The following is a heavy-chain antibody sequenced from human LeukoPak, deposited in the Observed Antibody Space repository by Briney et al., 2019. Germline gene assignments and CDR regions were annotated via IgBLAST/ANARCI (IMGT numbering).Heavy chain of an antibody. Sequence: ASVKVSCKASGYTFTGYYMHWVRQAPGQGLEWMGWINPNSGGTNYAQKFQGRVTMTRDTSISTAYMELSRLRSDDTAVYYCARGPAVVVVTKGRFDYWGQGTLVTVSS. CDR2: INPNSGGT. CDR1: GYTFTGYY. D-gene: IGHD3-22*01. CDR3: ARGPAVVVVTKGRFDY. J-gene: IGHJ4*02. V-gene: IGHV1-2*02.